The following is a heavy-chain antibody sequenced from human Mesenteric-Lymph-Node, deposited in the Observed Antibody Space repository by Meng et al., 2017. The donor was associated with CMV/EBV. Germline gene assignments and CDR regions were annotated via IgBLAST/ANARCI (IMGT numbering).Heavy chain of an antibody. J-gene: IGHJ6*02. CDR2: IADSGST. Sequence: SETLSLTCTVSGGSISSSSYYWGWIRQPPGKGLEWIGSIADSGSTYYNPSLKSRVTMSVDTSKNQFPLKLSSVTAADTAVYYCARPPYYDFWSGYFSSRGVGYGMDVWGQGTTVTVSS. D-gene: IGHD3-3*01. CDR3: ARPPYYDFWSGYFSSRGVGYGMDV. CDR1: GGSISSSSYY. V-gene: IGHV4-39*01.